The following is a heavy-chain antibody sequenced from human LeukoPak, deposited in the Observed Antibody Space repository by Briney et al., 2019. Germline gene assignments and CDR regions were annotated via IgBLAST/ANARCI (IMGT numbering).Heavy chain of an antibody. CDR1: GFTFSSYG. V-gene: IGHV3-33*01. CDR3: ARGRGFGEFNSDY. CDR2: IWYDGSNK. J-gene: IGHJ4*02. D-gene: IGHD3-10*01. Sequence: AGGSLRLSCAASGFTFSSYGMHWVRQAPGKGLEWVAVIWYDGSNKYYADSVKGRFTISRDNSKNTLYLQMNSLRAEDTAVYYCARGRGFGEFNSDYWGQGTLVTVSS.